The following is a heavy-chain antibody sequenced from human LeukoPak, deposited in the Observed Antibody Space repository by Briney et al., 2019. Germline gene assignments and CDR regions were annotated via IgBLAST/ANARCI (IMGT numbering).Heavy chain of an antibody. CDR2: IYYSGGT. J-gene: IGHJ5*02. V-gene: IGHV4-39*01. Sequence: PSETLSLTCTVSGGSISSSSYYWGWIRQPPGKGLEWIGSIYYSGGTYYNPSLKSRVTMSVDTSKNQFSLKLTSVTAADTAVFYCARQGVGKYNWNFLNWFDPWGPGTLVTVSS. CDR3: ARQGVGKYNWNFLNWFDP. CDR1: GGSISSSSYY. D-gene: IGHD1-7*01.